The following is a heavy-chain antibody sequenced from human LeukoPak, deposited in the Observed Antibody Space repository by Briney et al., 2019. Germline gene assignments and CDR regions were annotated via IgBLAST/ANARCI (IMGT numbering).Heavy chain of an antibody. Sequence: GGSLRLSCVASRFTFSTYGMHWVRQTPGKGLEWVANIKQDESEKDYVDSVRGRFTISRDDAQNSLYLQMNSLRAEDTALYYCATYSGVHHKTFDDWGQGTLVTVSS. CDR2: IKQDESEK. J-gene: IGHJ4*02. CDR1: RFTFSTYG. D-gene: IGHD1-26*01. V-gene: IGHV3-7*03. CDR3: ATYSGVHHKTFDD.